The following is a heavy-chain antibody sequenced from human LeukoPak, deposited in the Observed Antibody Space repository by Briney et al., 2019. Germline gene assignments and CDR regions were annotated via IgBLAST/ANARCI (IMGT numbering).Heavy chain of an antibody. CDR1: GYTFTGYY. CDR3: ARVSRAGSYQPLAY. V-gene: IGHV1-2*02. CDR2: INPNSGGT. Sequence: GASVKVSCKASGYTFTGYYMHWVRQAPGQGLEWMGWINPNSGGTNCAQKFQGRVTMTRDTSISTAYMELSRLRSDDTAVYYCARVSRAGSYQPLAYWGQGTLVTVSS. J-gene: IGHJ4*02. D-gene: IGHD1-26*01.